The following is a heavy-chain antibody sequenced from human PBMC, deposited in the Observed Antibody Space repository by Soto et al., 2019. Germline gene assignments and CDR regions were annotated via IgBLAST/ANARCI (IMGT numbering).Heavy chain of an antibody. J-gene: IGHJ4*02. CDR3: ARDRYYYDSSGYYYFDY. CDR1: GFTFSSYA. CDR2: ISYDGSNK. Sequence: GGSLRLSCAASGFTFSSYAMHWVRQAPGKGLEWVAVISYDGSNKYYADSVKGRFTISRDNSKNTLYLQMNSLRAEDTAVYYCARDRYYYDSSGYYYFDYWGQGTLVTVSS. V-gene: IGHV3-30-3*01. D-gene: IGHD3-22*01.